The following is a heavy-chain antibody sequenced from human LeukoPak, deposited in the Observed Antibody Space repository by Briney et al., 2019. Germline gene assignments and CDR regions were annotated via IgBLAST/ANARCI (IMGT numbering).Heavy chain of an antibody. J-gene: IGHJ4*02. Sequence: GGSLRLSCTASGFTFSDYAMSWVRQAPGKGLEWVSGISGSGGSIRYADSVKGRFIISRDISKNTLYLQMNSLRAEDTAVYYCAKGGDGYNYYFDYWGQETLVTVSS. V-gene: IGHV3-23*01. CDR2: ISGSGGSI. CDR1: GFTFSDYA. CDR3: AKGGDGYNYYFDY. D-gene: IGHD5-24*01.